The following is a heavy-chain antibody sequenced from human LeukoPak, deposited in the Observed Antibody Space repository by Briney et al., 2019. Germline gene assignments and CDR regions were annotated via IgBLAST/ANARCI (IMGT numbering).Heavy chain of an antibody. V-gene: IGHV1-8*01. D-gene: IGHD2-15*01. CDR2: MNPNSGNT. Sequence: ASVKVSCKASGYTFTSYDINWVRQATGQGLEWMRWMNPNSGNTGYAQKFQGRVTMTRNTSISTAYMELSSLRSEDTAVYYCARGAFRYCSGGSCYSDYWGQRTLVTVSS. CDR1: GYTFTSYD. CDR3: ARGAFRYCSGGSCYSDY. J-gene: IGHJ4*02.